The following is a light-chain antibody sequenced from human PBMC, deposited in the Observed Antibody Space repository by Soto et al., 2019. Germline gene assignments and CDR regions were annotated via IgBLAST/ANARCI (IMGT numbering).Light chain of an antibody. Sequence: DIQMTQSPSILSASVGDRVTITCRASQNIGSWLAWYQQKPGRAPKLLIFDVSSLQSGVPSRFSGSGSGTEFTLTISSLQPDDSATYTFQHCAVYSWTFGQGTNVEIK. V-gene: IGKV1-5*01. CDR3: QHCAVYSWT. CDR2: DVS. J-gene: IGKJ1*01. CDR1: QNIGSW.